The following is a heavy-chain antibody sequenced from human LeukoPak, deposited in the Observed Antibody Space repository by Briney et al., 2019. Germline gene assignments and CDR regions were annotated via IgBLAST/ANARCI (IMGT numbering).Heavy chain of an antibody. J-gene: IGHJ3*02. CDR1: GFTFSDYY. Sequence: GGSLRLSCAASGFTFSDYYMSWIRQAPGKGLEWILSISTDSLTIKYADFVSGQFTISRDSAEHLLFLQMNSLRAEDTAVYYCARKAQTGSHSGPFDIWGQGTLVTVSS. CDR3: ARKAQTGSHSGPFDI. D-gene: IGHD1-26*01. V-gene: IGHV3-11*04. CDR2: ISTDSLTI.